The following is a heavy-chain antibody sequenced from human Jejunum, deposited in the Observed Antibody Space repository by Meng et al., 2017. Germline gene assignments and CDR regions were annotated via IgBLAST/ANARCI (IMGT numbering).Heavy chain of an antibody. CDR1: GDSVSSDNYY. CDR2: IYYSGST. CDR3: ARVFLYSGSYYFDS. J-gene: IGHJ4*02. D-gene: IGHD1-26*01. Sequence: SETLSLTCTVSGDSVSSDNYYWSWIRQPPGKGLEWIGYIYYSGSTDHNPSLKSRVTMSVDTSRNQFSLNLSSVTAADTAVYYCARVFLYSGSYYFDSWGQGTLVTVSS. V-gene: IGHV4-61*01.